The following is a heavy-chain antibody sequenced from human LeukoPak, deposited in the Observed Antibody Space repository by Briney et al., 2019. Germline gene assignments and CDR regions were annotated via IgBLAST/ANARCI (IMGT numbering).Heavy chain of an antibody. CDR2: ISGSGGST. Sequence: KPGGSLRLSCAASGFTFSSYAMSWVRQAPGKGLEWVSAISGSGGSTYYADSVKGRFTISRDNSKNTLYLQMNSLRAEDTAVYYCAKRLIAVATPSYYYYGMDVWGQGTTVTVSS. J-gene: IGHJ6*02. CDR1: GFTFSSYA. CDR3: AKRLIAVATPSYYYYGMDV. D-gene: IGHD6-19*01. V-gene: IGHV3-23*01.